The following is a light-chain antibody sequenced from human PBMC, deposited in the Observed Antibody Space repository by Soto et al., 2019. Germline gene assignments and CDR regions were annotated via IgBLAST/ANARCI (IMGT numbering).Light chain of an antibody. CDR3: CSYAGSYTFVV. J-gene: IGLJ1*01. V-gene: IGLV2-11*01. CDR2: DVS. CDR1: SSDVGGYNY. Sequence: QSALTQPRSVSGSPGQSVTISCTGTSSDVGGYNYVSWYQQHPGKAPKLMIYDVSKRPSGVPDRFSGSKSGNTASLTISWLQAEDEADYYCCSYAGSYTFVVFGTGTKVTVL.